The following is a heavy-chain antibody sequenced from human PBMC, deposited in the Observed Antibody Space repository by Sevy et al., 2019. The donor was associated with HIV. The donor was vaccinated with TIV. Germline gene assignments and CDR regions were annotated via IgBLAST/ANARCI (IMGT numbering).Heavy chain of an antibody. J-gene: IGHJ4*02. CDR3: TTPLGYCTSVVCYTEGFDY. CDR2: IKSKTDGGTK. CDR1: GFTFNNAW. D-gene: IGHD2-8*01. Sequence: GGSLRLSCAGSGFTFNNAWMSWVRQAPGKGLEWVGRIKSKTDGGTKDYAAPVKGRFTISRDDSKNTLYMQMNSLKTEVTAVYYCTTPLGYCTSVVCYTEGFDYWGQGTLVTVSS. V-gene: IGHV3-15*01.